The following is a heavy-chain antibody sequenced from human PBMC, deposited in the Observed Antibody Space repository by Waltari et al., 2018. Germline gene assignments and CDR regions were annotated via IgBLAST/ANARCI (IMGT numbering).Heavy chain of an antibody. CDR3: AKDSAYDYVWGSCNY. J-gene: IGHJ4*02. CDR1: GFTFSSYG. D-gene: IGHD3-16*01. CDR2: IRDNGSNK. Sequence: QVQLVESGGGVVQPGGSLRLSCAASGFTFSSYGMHWVRQAPGKGLEWVACIRDNGSNKYYADSVKGRFTISRDNSKNTLYLQMNSLRAEDTAVYYCAKDSAYDYVWGSCNYWGQGTLVTVSS. V-gene: IGHV3-30*02.